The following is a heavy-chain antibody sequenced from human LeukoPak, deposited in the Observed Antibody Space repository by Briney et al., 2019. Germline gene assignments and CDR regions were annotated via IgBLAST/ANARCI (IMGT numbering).Heavy chain of an antibody. J-gene: IGHJ5*02. CDR1: GFTFSSYA. V-gene: IGHV3-64*01. CDR2: ISSNGGST. Sequence: GRSLRLSCVASGFTFSSYAMHWVRQAPGKGLEYVSAISSNGGSTYYANSVKGRFTISRDNSKNTLYLQMGSLRAEDMAVYYCARDSTSPTLRSRWFDPWGQGTLVTVSS. CDR3: ARDSTSPTLRSRWFDP. D-gene: IGHD2-2*01.